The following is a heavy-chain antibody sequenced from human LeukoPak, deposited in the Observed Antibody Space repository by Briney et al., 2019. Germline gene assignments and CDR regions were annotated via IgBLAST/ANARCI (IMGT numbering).Heavy chain of an antibody. CDR1: GYTFSPYG. J-gene: IGHJ3*01. V-gene: IGHV1-18*01. D-gene: IGHD3-10*01. CDR2: VRAYKGNT. Sequence: GASVKVSCKASGYTFSPYGIIWVRQAPGKGLEWMGWVRAYKGNTYYAQKLQGRVTMNTDTATSTAYMELRSLRSDDTAIYYCARDLYYYGSGSYYDVFDVWGQGTMVTVSS. CDR3: ARDLYYYGSGSYYDVFDV.